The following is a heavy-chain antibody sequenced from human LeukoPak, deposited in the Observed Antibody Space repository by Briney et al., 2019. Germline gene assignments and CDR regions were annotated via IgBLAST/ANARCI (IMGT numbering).Heavy chain of an antibody. CDR3: AKDRSYGSGSYWLDFDY. CDR1: GFTFSTYA. Sequence: GGSLRLSCAASGFTFSTYAMHWVRQAPGKGLEWVAVISYDGSNEYYADSVKGRFTISRDNSNNTLYLQMNSLRAEDAALYYCAKDRSYGSGSYWLDFDYWGQGTLVTVSS. CDR2: ISYDGSNE. J-gene: IGHJ4*02. D-gene: IGHD3-10*01. V-gene: IGHV3-30-3*01.